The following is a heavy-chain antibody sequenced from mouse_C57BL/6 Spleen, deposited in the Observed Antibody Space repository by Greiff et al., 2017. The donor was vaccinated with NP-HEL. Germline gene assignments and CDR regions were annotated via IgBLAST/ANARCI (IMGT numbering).Heavy chain of an antibody. D-gene: IGHD1-1*01. CDR1: GYTFTSYW. CDR3: ARTYYGSSYGDFDY. J-gene: IGHJ2*01. CDR2: IDPSDSET. V-gene: IGHV1-52*01. Sequence: QLQQPGAELVRPGSSVKLSCKASGYTFTSYWMHWVKQRPIQGLEWIGNIDPSDSETHYNQKFKDKATLTVDKSSSTAYMQLSSLTSEDSAVYYCARTYYGSSYGDFDYWGQGTTLTVSS.